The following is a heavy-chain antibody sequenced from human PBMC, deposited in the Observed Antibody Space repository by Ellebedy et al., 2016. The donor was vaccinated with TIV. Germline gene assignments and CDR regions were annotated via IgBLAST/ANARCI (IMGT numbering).Heavy chain of an antibody. J-gene: IGHJ6*02. D-gene: IGHD4-11*01. CDR1: GYTFTSYY. V-gene: IGHV1-46*01. Sequence: ASVKVSCXASGYTFTSYYMHWVRQAPGQGLEWMGIINPSGGSTSYAQKFQGRVTMTRDTSTSTVYMELSSLRSEDTAVYYCARAGGTTKGRKRYYYYGMDVWGQGTTVTVSS. CDR3: ARAGGTTKGRKRYYYYGMDV. CDR2: INPSGGST.